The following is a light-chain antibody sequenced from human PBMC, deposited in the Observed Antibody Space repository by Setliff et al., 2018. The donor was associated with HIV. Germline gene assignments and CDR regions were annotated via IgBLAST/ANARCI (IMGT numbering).Light chain of an antibody. J-gene: IGLJ1*01. CDR3: QSYDSSLSGSNV. V-gene: IGLV1-40*01. CDR1: SSNIGAGYD. CDR2: GNN. Sequence: QSALAQPPSVSGAPGQRVTISCTGSSSNIGAGYDVRWYQQLPGTAPKLLIYGNNNRPSGVPDRFSGSKSGASASLAITGLQAEDEADYYCQSYDSSLSGSNVFGTGTKVTVL.